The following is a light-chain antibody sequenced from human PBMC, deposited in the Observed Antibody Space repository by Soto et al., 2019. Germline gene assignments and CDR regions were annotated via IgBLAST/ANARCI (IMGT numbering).Light chain of an antibody. V-gene: IGKV1-12*01. J-gene: IGKJ4*01. Sequence: DIQLTRSPSIWSASVVDSVTITCRASQTIDSWLAWYQQKPGKAPKLLIYAASSLQSGVPSRFSGSGSGTDFTLTISSLQPEDFATYYCQKANSFPLNFGGGNKVDIK. CDR3: QKANSFPLN. CDR1: QTIDSW. CDR2: AAS.